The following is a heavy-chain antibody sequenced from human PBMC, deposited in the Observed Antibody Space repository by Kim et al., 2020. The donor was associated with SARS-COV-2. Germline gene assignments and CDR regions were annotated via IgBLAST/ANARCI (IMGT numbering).Heavy chain of an antibody. D-gene: IGHD6-19*01. V-gene: IGHV4-59*13. CDR1: GGSISSYY. CDR2: IYYSGST. CDR3: ARDSSIAVAGKSGNYYYYGMDV. J-gene: IGHJ6*02. Sequence: SETLSLTCTVSGGSISSYYWSWIRQPPGKGLEWIGYIYYSGSTNYNPSLKSRVTISVDTSKNQFSLKLSSVTAADTAVYYCARDSSIAVAGKSGNYYYYGMDVWGQGTTVTVSS.